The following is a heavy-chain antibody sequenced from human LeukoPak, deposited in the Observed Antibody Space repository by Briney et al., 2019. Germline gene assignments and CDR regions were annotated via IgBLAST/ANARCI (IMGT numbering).Heavy chain of an antibody. V-gene: IGHV1-46*01. CDR2: INPSGGIT. D-gene: IGHD3-22*01. Sequence: ASVKVSCKASGYTFTTYHMHWVRQAPGQGLEWMGIINPSGGITTYAQKFRGRVTMTRDTSTSTVNMELSSLRSEDTAVYYCARAYYYDSSGPLYYFDYWGQGTLVTVSS. CDR3: ARAYYYDSSGPLYYFDY. CDR1: GYTFTTYH. J-gene: IGHJ4*02.